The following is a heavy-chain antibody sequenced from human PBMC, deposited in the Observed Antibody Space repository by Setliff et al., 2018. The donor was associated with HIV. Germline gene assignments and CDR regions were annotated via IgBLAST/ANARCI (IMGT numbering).Heavy chain of an antibody. CDR3: ARESPSSSWFYFDF. Sequence: PSETLSLTCDVSGFSISSRYYWGWIRQSPGKGLEWIGNIYHTGSSYYNPSLNDRATISLDTSKNQFSLKLNSVTAADTAVYYCARESPSSSWFYFDFWGQGTLVTVSS. V-gene: IGHV4-38-2*02. D-gene: IGHD6-13*01. CDR2: IYHTGSS. CDR1: GFSISSRYY. J-gene: IGHJ4*02.